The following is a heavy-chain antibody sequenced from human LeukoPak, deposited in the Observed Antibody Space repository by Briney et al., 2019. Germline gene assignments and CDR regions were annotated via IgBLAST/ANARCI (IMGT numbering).Heavy chain of an antibody. CDR3: ARDFGMGWSGDPTSSGY. D-gene: IGHD3-3*01. Sequence: PGGSLRLSCAASGFTFSSYAMHWVRQAPGKGLEWVAVISYDGSNKYYADSVKGRFTISRDNSKNTLYLQMNSLRAEDTAVYYCARDFGMGWSGDPTSSGYWGQGTLVTVSS. V-gene: IGHV3-30-3*01. CDR2: ISYDGSNK. CDR1: GFTFSSYA. J-gene: IGHJ4*02.